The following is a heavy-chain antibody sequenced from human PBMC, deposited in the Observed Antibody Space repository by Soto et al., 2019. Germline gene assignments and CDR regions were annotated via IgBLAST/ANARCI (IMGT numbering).Heavy chain of an antibody. J-gene: IGHJ4*02. CDR1: GFIFRNYA. D-gene: IGHD6-6*01. CDR2: MSYDGSNE. Sequence: GGSLRLSCAASGFIFRNYAMHWVRQAPGKGLEWVAVMSYDGSNEFYADSVKGRFTISRDNSKNTLFLQMNSLSAEDTAVYYCARDRWQLVNYFDYWGQGTLVTVSS. V-gene: IGHV3-30-3*01. CDR3: ARDRWQLVNYFDY.